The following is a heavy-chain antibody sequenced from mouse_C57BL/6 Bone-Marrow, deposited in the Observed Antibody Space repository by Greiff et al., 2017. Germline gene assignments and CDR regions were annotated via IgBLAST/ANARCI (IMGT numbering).Heavy chain of an antibody. J-gene: IGHJ3*01. D-gene: IGHD1-1*01. CDR2: INPNNGGT. Sequence: VQLQQSGPELVKPGASVKIPCKASGYTFTDYNMDWVKQSHGKSLEWIGDINPNNGGTIYNQKFKGKATLTVDKSSSTAYMELRSRTSEDTAVYYCARGGVYYYGSSPFAYWGQGTLVTVSA. CDR1: GYTFTDYN. CDR3: ARGGVYYYGSSPFAY. V-gene: IGHV1-18*01.